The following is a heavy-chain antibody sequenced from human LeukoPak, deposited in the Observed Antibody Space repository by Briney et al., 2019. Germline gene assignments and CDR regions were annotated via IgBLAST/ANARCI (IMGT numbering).Heavy chain of an antibody. CDR1: GYTFTSYG. J-gene: IGHJ3*02. D-gene: IGHD6-6*01. V-gene: IGHV1-18*01. Sequence: ASVKVSCKASGYTFTSYGISWVRQAPGQGLEWMGWISAYNGNTNYAQKLQGRVTMTTDTSTSTAYMELRSLRSDDTAVYYCARDAHPDVAARRPASDAFDIWGQGTMVTVSS. CDR2: ISAYNGNT. CDR3: ARDAHPDVAARRPASDAFDI.